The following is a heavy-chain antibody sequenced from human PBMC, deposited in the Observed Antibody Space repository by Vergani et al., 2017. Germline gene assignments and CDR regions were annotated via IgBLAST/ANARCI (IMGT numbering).Heavy chain of an antibody. CDR1: GFTFSSYW. D-gene: IGHD3-3*01. CDR3: ARDPLDYDFWGGYLEGGAFDI. CDR2: IKQDGSEK. V-gene: IGHV3-7*01. Sequence: EVQLVESGGGLVQPGGSLRLSCAASGFTFSSYWMSWVRQAPGKGLEWVANIKQDGSEKYYVDSVKGRFTISRDNAKNSLYLQMNSLRAEDTAVYYCARDPLDYDFWGGYLEGGAFDIWGQGTMVTVSS. J-gene: IGHJ3*02.